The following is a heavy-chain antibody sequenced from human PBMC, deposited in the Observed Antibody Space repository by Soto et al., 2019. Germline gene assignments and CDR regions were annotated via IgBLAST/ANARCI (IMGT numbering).Heavy chain of an antibody. Sequence: PSETLSLTCTASGGSISSYYWSWIRQPPGKGLEWIGYIYYSGSTNYNPSLKSRVTISVDTSKNQFSLKLSSVTAADTAVYYCAGRKWLRDIEGAFDIWGQGTMVTVSS. CDR3: AGRKWLRDIEGAFDI. CDR2: IYYSGST. D-gene: IGHD5-12*01. V-gene: IGHV4-59*01. CDR1: GGSISSYY. J-gene: IGHJ3*02.